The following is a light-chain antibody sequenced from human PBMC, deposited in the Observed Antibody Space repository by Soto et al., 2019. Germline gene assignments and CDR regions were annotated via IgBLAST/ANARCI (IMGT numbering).Light chain of an antibody. CDR2: GAS. V-gene: IGKV3-20*01. CDR3: QQYVSPPYT. J-gene: IGKJ2*01. Sequence: IVLTQSPGTLSLSPGERATLSCRASQSVSSSYFAWYQQKPGQAPSLLIYGASRRATGIPDRFSGSGSGTDFTLTISRVEPEDFAVYYCQQYVSPPYTVGQGTKLEIK. CDR1: QSVSSSY.